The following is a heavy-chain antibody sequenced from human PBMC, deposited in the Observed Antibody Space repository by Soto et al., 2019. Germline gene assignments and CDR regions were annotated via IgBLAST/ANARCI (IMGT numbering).Heavy chain of an antibody. D-gene: IGHD1-7*01. CDR1: GFTFSSYA. J-gene: IGHJ4*02. CDR2: ISGSGGST. Sequence: EVQLLESGGGLVQPGGPLRLSCAASGFTFSSYAMSWVRQAPGKGLEWVSAISGSGGSTYYADSVKGRFTISRDNSKNTLYLQMNSLRAEDTAVYYCAKDQNYPSVPFDYWGQGTLVTVSS. V-gene: IGHV3-23*01. CDR3: AKDQNYPSVPFDY.